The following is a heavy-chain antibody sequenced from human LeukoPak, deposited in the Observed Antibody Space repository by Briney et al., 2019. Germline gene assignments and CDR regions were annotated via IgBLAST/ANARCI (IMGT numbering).Heavy chain of an antibody. Sequence: PGGSLRLSCAASGFTFSNYWMSWVRQPPGKGLEWVANIKHDGSEKYCVDSVEGRFTISRDNAKNSLHLQMNSLRAEDTAVYYCARVPLGSGWFHYWGQGTLVTVSS. V-gene: IGHV3-7*01. CDR1: GFTFSNYW. CDR2: IKHDGSEK. D-gene: IGHD6-19*01. J-gene: IGHJ4*02. CDR3: ARVPLGSGWFHY.